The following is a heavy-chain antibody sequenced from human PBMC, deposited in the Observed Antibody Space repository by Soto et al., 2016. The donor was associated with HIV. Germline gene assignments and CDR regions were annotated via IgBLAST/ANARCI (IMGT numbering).Heavy chain of an antibody. CDR2: INPNSGGT. D-gene: IGHD1-26*01. CDR3: ARAASGARWDFDY. J-gene: IGHJ4*02. V-gene: IGHV1-2*02. CDR1: GYTFSGYY. Sequence: QVQLVQSGAEVKKPGASVKVSCKASGYTFSGYYMHWVRQAPGQGLEWMGWINPNSGGTNYAQKFQGRVTMTRDTSTSTVDMELSSLRSEDTAVYYCARAASGARWDFDYWGQGTLVTVSS.